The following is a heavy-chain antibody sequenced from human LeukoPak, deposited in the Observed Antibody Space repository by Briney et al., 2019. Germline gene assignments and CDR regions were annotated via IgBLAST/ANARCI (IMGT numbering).Heavy chain of an antibody. D-gene: IGHD3-16*01. V-gene: IGHV1-3*01. CDR3: ARVDTYYDYVPFDY. J-gene: IGHJ4*02. CDR1: GYTFTSYA. CDR2: INASNGNT. Sequence: ASVKVSCKASGYTFTSYAMHWVRQAPGQRLEWMGWINASNGNTKYSQKFQGRVTITRDTSASTAYMELSSLRSEDTAVYYCARVDTYYDYVPFDYWGQGTLVTVSS.